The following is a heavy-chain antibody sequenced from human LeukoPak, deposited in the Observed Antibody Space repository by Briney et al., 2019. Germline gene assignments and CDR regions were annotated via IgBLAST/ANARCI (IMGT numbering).Heavy chain of an antibody. CDR2: ISSSSSYI. D-gene: IGHD4-23*01. Sequence: TGGSLRLSCAASGFTFSSYSMNWVRQAPGKGLEWVSSISSSSSYIYYADSVKGRFTISRDNAKNSLYLQMNSLRAEDTAVYYCARVVNHYGMDVWGQGTTVTVSS. J-gene: IGHJ6*02. CDR3: ARVVNHYGMDV. CDR1: GFTFSSYS. V-gene: IGHV3-21*01.